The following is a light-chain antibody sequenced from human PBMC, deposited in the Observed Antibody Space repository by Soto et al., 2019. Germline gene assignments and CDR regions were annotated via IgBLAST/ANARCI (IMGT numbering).Light chain of an antibody. J-gene: IGLJ2*01. CDR1: SPNIGNNY. V-gene: IGLV1-51*01. CDR2: DNN. Sequence: QSVLTQSPSVSAAQGQKVTISCSGSSPNIGNNYVSWYQQLPGTAPKLLIYDNNKRPSGIPDRFSGSKSGTSGTLDITGLQTGDEADYYCATWDASLPGEVFGGGTKVTVL. CDR3: ATWDASLPGEV.